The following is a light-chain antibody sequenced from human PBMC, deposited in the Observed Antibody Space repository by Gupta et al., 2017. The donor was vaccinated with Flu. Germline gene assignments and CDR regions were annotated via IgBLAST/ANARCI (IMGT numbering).Light chain of an antibody. CDR2: AAS. CDR1: QSISSY. V-gene: IGKV1-39*01. J-gene: IGKJ4*01. Sequence: DIQMTQSPSSLSASVGDRVTITCRASQSISSYLNWYQQRPGEAPKLLIYAASSLQSGVPSRFSGSGSGTDFTLTISSLRPEDFATYYCQQSDSTFRSFGGGTKVEIK. CDR3: QQSDSTFRS.